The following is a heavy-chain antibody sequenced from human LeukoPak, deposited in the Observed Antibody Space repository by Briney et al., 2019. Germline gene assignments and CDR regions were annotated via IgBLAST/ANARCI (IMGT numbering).Heavy chain of an antibody. CDR1: GYTFTSYG. CDR2: ISAYNGNT. J-gene: IGHJ4*02. CDR3: ATRGGYCSGGSCLD. Sequence: ASVKVSCKASGYTFTSYGISWVRQAPGQGLEWMGWISAYNGNTNYAQKFQGRVTITADKSTSTAYMELSSLRSEDTAVYYCATRGGYCSGGSCLDWGQGTLVTVSS. D-gene: IGHD2-15*01. V-gene: IGHV1-18*01.